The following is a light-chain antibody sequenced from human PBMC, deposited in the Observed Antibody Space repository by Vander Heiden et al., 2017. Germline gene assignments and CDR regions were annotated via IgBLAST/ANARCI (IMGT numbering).Light chain of an antibody. J-gene: IGKJ4*01. Sequence: DIVMTQSPDSLAVSLSERATINCKSSQSVLYSSNNKNYLAWYQQKPGQPPKLLIYWASTRESGVPDRFSGSGSGTDFTLTSSSLQAEDVAVYYWQQDYSTLTFGGGTKVEIK. CDR1: QSVLYSSNNKNY. CDR3: QQDYSTLT. V-gene: IGKV4-1*01. CDR2: WAS.